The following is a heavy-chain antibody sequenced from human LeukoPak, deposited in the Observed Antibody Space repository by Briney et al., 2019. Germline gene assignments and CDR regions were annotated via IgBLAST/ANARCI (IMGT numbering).Heavy chain of an antibody. CDR2: INPNSGAT. J-gene: IGHJ4*02. CDR3: SRGWSRGDDN. Sequence: ASVKVSCKASGYTFTGSNVHWVRQAPGQGLEWMGWINPNSGATDSAQKFQGRVTLTSDTSISTAYMELDRLSSDDTAVYYCSRGWSRGDDNWGQGTLVTVSS. D-gene: IGHD2-21*01. CDR1: GYTFTGSN. V-gene: IGHV1-2*02.